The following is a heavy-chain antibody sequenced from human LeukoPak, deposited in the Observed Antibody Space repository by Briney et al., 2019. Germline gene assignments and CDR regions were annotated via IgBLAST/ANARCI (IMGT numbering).Heavy chain of an antibody. V-gene: IGHV3-21*01. CDR2: ISSSSSYI. J-gene: IGHJ3*01. D-gene: IGHD2-2*01. CDR1: GFTFSSYS. CDR3: ARDRFEVVPAAPIDP. Sequence: GGSLRLSCAASGFTFSSYSMNWVRQAPGKGLEWVSSISSSSSYIYYADSVKGRFTISRDNAKNSLYLQMNSLRAEDTAVYYCARDRFEVVPAAPIDPWGQGTMVTASS.